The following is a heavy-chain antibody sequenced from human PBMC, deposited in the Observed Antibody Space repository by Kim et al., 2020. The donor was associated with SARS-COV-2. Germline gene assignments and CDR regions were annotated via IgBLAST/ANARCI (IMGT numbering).Heavy chain of an antibody. CDR1: GGSISSYY. CDR2: VYNSANT. CDR3: ARADYSPPSFDY. V-gene: IGHV4-59*01. J-gene: IGHJ4*02. D-gene: IGHD4-4*01. Sequence: SETLSLTCTVSGGSISSYYWSWIRQPPGKGLEWIGYVYNSANTKYNPSLKSRVTISADTSKNQFSLKLNSVTAADTAVYYCARADYSPPSFDYWGQETLV.